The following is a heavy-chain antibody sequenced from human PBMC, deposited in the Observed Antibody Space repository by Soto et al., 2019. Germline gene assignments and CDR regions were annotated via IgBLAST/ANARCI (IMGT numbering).Heavy chain of an antibody. CDR3: ASSSREDFWSGPGGWFDP. J-gene: IGHJ5*02. D-gene: IGHD3-3*01. CDR2: INPSGGST. V-gene: IGHV1-46*01. Sequence: ASVKVSCKASGYTFTSYYMHWVRQAPGQGLEWMGIINPSGGSTSYAQKFQGRVTMTTDTSTSTAYMELRSLRSDDTAVYYCASSSREDFWSGPGGWFDPWGQGTLVTVSS. CDR1: GYTFTSYY.